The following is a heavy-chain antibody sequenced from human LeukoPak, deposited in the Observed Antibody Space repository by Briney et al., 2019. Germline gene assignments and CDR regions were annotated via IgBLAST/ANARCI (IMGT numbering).Heavy chain of an antibody. Sequence: ASVKVSCKASGYTFTSYDMNWVRQATGQGLEWMGWMNPNSGNTGYAQKFQGRVTMTRNTSISTAYMELSSLRSEDTAVYYCARGLGATVTTVDAFDIWGQGTMVTVSS. CDR2: MNPNSGNT. J-gene: IGHJ3*02. V-gene: IGHV1-8*01. D-gene: IGHD4-17*01. CDR3: ARGLGATVTTVDAFDI. CDR1: GYTFTSYD.